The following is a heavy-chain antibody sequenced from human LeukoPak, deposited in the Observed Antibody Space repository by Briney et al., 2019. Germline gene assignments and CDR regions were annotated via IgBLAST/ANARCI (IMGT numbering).Heavy chain of an antibody. D-gene: IGHD3-16*01. CDR3: ARGLASLQTQDYVWGKRTVGHLNNWFDS. Sequence: PSETLSLTCAVYGGSFSDHYWTWIRQSPGKGLEWIGVINHSGATNYNPSLKSRVTMSVDPSKNQFSLTLNSVTAADSGIYYCARGLASLQTQDYVWGKRTVGHLNNWFDSWGQGGLVTVSS. J-gene: IGHJ5*01. V-gene: IGHV4-34*01. CDR2: INHSGAT. CDR1: GGSFSDHY.